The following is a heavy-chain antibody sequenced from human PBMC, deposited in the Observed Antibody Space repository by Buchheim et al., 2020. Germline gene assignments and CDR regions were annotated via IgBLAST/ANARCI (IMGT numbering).Heavy chain of an antibody. D-gene: IGHD1-26*01. CDR2: IRTRSDGATT. CDR1: GFTFTNAL. J-gene: IGHJ4*02. CDR3: ATITQWELLRTYDY. Sequence: EVQVVESGGDLVKPGGSLRLSCAASGFTFTNALMGWIRQAPGKGLEWIARIRTRSDGATTDSTSPVKGRFTIPRDESKTTVYLQMDSLKTEDTAVYFCATITQWELLRTYDYGGQGTL. V-gene: IGHV3-15*01.